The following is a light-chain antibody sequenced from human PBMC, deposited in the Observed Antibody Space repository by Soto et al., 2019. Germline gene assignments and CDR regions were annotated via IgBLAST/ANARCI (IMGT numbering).Light chain of an antibody. V-gene: IGKV1-5*01. Sequence: EIQITQSPSTLSASVGDRVTITCRASQSISTWVAWYQQRPGKAPKVLIYDASNLQSGVPSRFSGSGSGTEFTLTLSSLQPDDFATYFCQQYNEYLYTFGQGTNLEFK. CDR3: QQYNEYLYT. J-gene: IGKJ2*01. CDR2: DAS. CDR1: QSISTW.